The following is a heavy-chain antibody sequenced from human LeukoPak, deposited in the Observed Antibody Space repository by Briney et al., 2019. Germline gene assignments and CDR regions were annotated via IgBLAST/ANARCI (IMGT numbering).Heavy chain of an antibody. CDR2: IIPIFGTA. CDR1: GGTFSSYA. J-gene: IGHJ5*02. V-gene: IGHV1-69*05. D-gene: IGHD3-22*01. Sequence: SVKVSCKASGGTFSSYAISWVRQAPGQGLEWMGGIIPIFGTANYAQKFQGRVTITTDESTSTAYMELSSLRSEDTAVYYCAPRRRGYYDIEFDPWGQGTLVTVSS. CDR3: APRRRGYYDIEFDP.